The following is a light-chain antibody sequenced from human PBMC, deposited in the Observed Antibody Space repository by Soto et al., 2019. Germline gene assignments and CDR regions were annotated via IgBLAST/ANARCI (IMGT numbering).Light chain of an antibody. CDR3: QAWDSSTAYG. CDR2: QDS. J-gene: IGLJ1*01. Sequence: SYELTQPPSVSVSPGQTASITCSGDKLGDKYACWYQQKPGQSPVLVIYQDSKRPSGIPERFSGSNSGNTATLTISGTQARDEADYYCQAWDSSTAYGFGTGTKVTGL. V-gene: IGLV3-1*01. CDR1: KLGDKY.